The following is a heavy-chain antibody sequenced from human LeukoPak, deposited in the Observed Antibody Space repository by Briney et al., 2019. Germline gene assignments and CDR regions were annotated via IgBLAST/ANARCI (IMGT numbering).Heavy chain of an antibody. J-gene: IGHJ6*02. Sequence: TGGSLRLSCAASGFTFSSYWMHWVRQAPGKGLVWVSRINSDGSSTSYADSVKGRFTISRDNSKNTLYLQMNSLRTEDTAVYYCAKDRGRSYCSSTRCYTYGMDVWGQGTTVTVAS. CDR3: AKDRGRSYCSSTRCYTYGMDV. CDR1: GFTFSSYW. V-gene: IGHV3-74*01. CDR2: INSDGSST. D-gene: IGHD2-2*01.